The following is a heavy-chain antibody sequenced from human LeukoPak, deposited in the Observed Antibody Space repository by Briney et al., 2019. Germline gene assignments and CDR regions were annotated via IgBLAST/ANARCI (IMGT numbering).Heavy chain of an antibody. Sequence: AGGSLRLSCAASGFTFSSYSMNWVRQAPGKGLEWVSSISSSSCYIYYADSVKGRFTISRDNAKNSLYLQMNSLRAEDTAVYYCARERYQLSHFDYWGQGTLVTVSS. D-gene: IGHD2-2*01. CDR2: ISSSSCYI. V-gene: IGHV3-21*01. CDR3: ARERYQLSHFDY. CDR1: GFTFSSYS. J-gene: IGHJ4*02.